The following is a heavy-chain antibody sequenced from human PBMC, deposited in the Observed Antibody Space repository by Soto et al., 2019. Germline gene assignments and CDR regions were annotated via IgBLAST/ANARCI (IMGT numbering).Heavy chain of an antibody. CDR3: VYHSRQGLGPATVYYDCIDP. D-gene: IGHD4-17*01. J-gene: IGHJ6*02. CDR2: IIPIFGTA. V-gene: IGHV1-69*06. Sequence: QVQLVQSGAEVKKPGSSVKVSCKASGGTFSSYAISWVRQAPGQGLEWMGGIIPIFGTANYAQKSQGRVTISATKTTSTAYIELSMLRSDDSAVYSCVYHSRQGLGPATVYYDCIDPWGQGTTVTVSS. CDR1: GGTFSSYA.